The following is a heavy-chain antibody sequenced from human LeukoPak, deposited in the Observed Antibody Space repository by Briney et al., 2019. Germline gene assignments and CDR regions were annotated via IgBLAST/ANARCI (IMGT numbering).Heavy chain of an antibody. CDR2: INHSGST. Sequence: SETLSLTCAVYGGSFSGYYWSWIRQPPGKGLEWIGEINHSGSTNYNPSLKSRVTISVDTSKNQFSLKLSSVTAADTAVYYCARGSVVGATGCFDYWGQGTLVTVSS. V-gene: IGHV4-34*01. CDR1: GGSFSGYY. D-gene: IGHD1-26*01. J-gene: IGHJ4*02. CDR3: ARGSVVGATGCFDY.